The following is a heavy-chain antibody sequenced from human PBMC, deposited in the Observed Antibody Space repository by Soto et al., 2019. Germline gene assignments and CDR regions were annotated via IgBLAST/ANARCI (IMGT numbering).Heavy chain of an antibody. CDR3: AGIQYSGSYPFVD. CDR1: GGSVNSGSYY. Sequence: QVQLQESGPGLVKPSETLSLTCTVSGGSVNSGSYYWSWIRQPPGKGLEWIGYIYYSWSTNYNPSLKSRVTRSVDTSKNQFSLKLSSVTAADSAVYYCAGIQYSGSYPFVDWGQGTLVTVSS. J-gene: IGHJ4*02. CDR2: IYYSWST. D-gene: IGHD1-26*01. V-gene: IGHV4-61*01.